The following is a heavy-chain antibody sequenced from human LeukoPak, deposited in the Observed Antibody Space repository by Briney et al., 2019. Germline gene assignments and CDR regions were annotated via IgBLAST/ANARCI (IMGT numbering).Heavy chain of an antibody. CDR1: GFTFSSYS. Sequence: GGSLRLSCAASGFTFSSYSMSWVRQAPGKGLEWVSSISSSSSCIYYADSVKGRFTISRDNAKNSLYLQMNSLRAEDTAVYYCVGGQQLGFDYWGQGTLVTVSS. CDR3: VGGQQLGFDY. CDR2: ISSSSSCI. J-gene: IGHJ4*02. V-gene: IGHV3-21*01. D-gene: IGHD6-13*01.